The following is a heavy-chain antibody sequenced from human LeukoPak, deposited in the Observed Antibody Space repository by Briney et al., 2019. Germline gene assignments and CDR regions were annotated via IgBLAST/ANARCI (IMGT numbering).Heavy chain of an antibody. Sequence: SETLSLTCSVSGDSISIYYWSWIRQPPGKGLEWIGYIYNSGSTNYNPSLKSRVTISVDTSKNQFSLKLTSVTAADTAVYYCARGQWRLDYWGQGTLVTVSS. CDR2: IYNSGST. CDR3: ARGQWRLDY. V-gene: IGHV4-59*01. D-gene: IGHD6-19*01. J-gene: IGHJ4*02. CDR1: GDSISIYY.